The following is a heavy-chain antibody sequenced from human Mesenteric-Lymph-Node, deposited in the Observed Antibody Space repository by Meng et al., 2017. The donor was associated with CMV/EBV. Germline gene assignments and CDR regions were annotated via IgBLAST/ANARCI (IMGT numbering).Heavy chain of an antibody. CDR1: GGSFSGYY. V-gene: IGHV4-34*01. CDR3: ARGHSLNPRQPRARPPTMVGTRYAFDI. J-gene: IGHJ3*02. Sequence: SETLSLTCAVSGGSFSGYYWSWIRQPPGKGLEWIGEINHSGSTNYNPSLKSRVTISVDTSKNQFSLKLSSVTAADTAVYYCARGHSLNPRQPRARPPTMVGTRYAFDIWGQGTMVTVSS. D-gene: IGHD4/OR15-4a*01. CDR2: INHSGST.